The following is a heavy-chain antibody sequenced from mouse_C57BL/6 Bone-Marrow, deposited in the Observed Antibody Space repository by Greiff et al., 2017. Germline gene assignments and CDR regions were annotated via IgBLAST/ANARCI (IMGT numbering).Heavy chain of an antibody. Sequence: QVQLQQSGPELVKPGASVKISCKASGYAFSSSWMNWVKQRPGKGLEWIGRIYPGDGDTNYNGKFKGKATLTADKSSSTAYMQRSSLTSEDSAVYFCAGNYESLHWYFDVWGTGTTVTVSS. J-gene: IGHJ1*03. D-gene: IGHD2-1*01. V-gene: IGHV1-82*01. CDR1: GYAFSSSW. CDR2: IYPGDGDT. CDR3: AGNYESLHWYFDV.